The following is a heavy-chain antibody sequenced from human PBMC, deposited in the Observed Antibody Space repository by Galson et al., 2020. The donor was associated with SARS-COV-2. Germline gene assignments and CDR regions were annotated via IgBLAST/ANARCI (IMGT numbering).Heavy chain of an antibody. CDR2: IWYDGSNK. V-gene: IGHV3-33*06. J-gene: IGHJ3*02. Sequence: GESLKISCAASGFTFSSYGMHWVRQAPGKGLEWVAVIWYDGSNKYYADSVKGRFTISRDNSKNTLYLQMNSLRAEDTAVYYCAKDPAIVPATDDAFDIWGQGTMVTVS. CDR1: GFTFSSYG. D-gene: IGHD2-2*01. CDR3: AKDPAIVPATDDAFDI.